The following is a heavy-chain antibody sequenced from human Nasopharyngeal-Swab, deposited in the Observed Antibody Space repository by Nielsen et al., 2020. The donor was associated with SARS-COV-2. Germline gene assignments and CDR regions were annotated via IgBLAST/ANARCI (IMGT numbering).Heavy chain of an antibody. Sequence: GESLKISCAASGFTFSSYWMHRVRQAPGKGLVWVSRINSDGSSTSYADSVKGRFTISRDNAKNTLYLQMNSLRAEDTAVYYCARGDYSNYVDYYYYYYMDVWGKGTTVTVSS. J-gene: IGHJ6*03. CDR1: GFTFSSYW. CDR3: ARGDYSNYVDYYYYYYMDV. V-gene: IGHV3-74*01. D-gene: IGHD4-11*01. CDR2: INSDGSST.